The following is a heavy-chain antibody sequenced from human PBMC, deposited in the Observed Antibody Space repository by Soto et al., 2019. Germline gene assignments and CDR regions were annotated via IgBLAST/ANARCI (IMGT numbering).Heavy chain of an antibody. Sequence: GGSLRLSCAASGFTFSSYWMSWVRQAQGRGLERVATIKQDESETYYVDSVKGRFTISRDNAKNSVYLQMNSLRAEDTAVYYCVRGGRYSRVWGQGIQVTVS. CDR2: IKQDESET. D-gene: IGHD6-13*01. CDR1: GFTFSSYW. J-gene: IGHJ4*02. V-gene: IGHV3-7*05. CDR3: VRGGRYSRV.